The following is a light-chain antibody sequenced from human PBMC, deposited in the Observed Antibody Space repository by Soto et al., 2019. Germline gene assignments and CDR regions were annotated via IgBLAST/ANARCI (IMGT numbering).Light chain of an antibody. CDR1: SSNIGAGYE. CDR2: GNS. V-gene: IGLV1-40*01. Sequence: QPVLTQPPSVSGAPGQRVTISCTGSSSNIGAGYEVHWYQQVPGTAPKLLIYGNSNRPSGVPDRFSGSKSGTSASLAITGLQAEDEADYYCQSYDSSLSAVVFGGGTKLTVL. J-gene: IGLJ2*01. CDR3: QSYDSSLSAVV.